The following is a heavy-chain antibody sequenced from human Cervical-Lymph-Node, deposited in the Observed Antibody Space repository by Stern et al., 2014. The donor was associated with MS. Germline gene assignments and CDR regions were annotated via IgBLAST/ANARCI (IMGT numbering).Heavy chain of an antibody. CDR3: ARETGTYCGGDCLDY. CDR1: GYTFTSYY. V-gene: IGHV1-46*03. CDR2: INPSGGST. D-gene: IGHD2-21*02. J-gene: IGHJ4*02. Sequence: QVQLGQSGAEVKKPGASVKVSCKASGYTFTSYYMHWVRQAPGQGLEWMGIINPSGGSTSYAQKFQGRVTMTRDTSTSTVYMELSSLRSEDTAVYYCARETGTYCGGDCLDYWGQGTLVTVSS.